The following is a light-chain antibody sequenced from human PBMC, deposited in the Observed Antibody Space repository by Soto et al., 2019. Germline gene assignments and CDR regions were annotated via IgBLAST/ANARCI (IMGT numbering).Light chain of an antibody. CDR3: QQYGSSRWT. V-gene: IGKV3-20*01. CDR2: GAS. J-gene: IGKJ1*01. Sequence: EIVLTQSPGTLSLSPGERATLSSSASQSVDSSFLGWYQQKPGQAPRLLIYGASSRATGIPDRFSGSGSGTDFTLTISRLEPEDFAVYYCQQYGSSRWTFGQGTKVDNK. CDR1: QSVDSSF.